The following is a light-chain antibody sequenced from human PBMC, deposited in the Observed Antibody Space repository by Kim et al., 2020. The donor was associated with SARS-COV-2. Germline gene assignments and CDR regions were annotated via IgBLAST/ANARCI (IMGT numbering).Light chain of an antibody. CDR3: QHYHSYPYT. CDR1: QSIGNL. CDR2: KAS. Sequence: DIQMTQSPSTLSTSVGDRVTISCRASQSIGNLLAWYQQRPGRAPKLLIYKASILQSGVPSRFGGSGSGTEFTLTISSLQPDDSATYYCQHYHSYPYTFGQGTKLEI. V-gene: IGKV1-5*03. J-gene: IGKJ2*01.